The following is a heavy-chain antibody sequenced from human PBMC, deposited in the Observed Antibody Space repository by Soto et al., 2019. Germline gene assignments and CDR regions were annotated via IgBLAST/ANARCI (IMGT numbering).Heavy chain of an antibody. CDR1: GFDFNSYW. CDR2: IKQDGREN. Sequence: GGSLRLSCAASGFDFNSYWMSWVRQAPGKGLEWVANIKQDGRENYYAESVKGRFTISRDNAKNFLYLQINSLRAEDTAVYYCAKGTKGPPVGGQGKRVT. CDR3: AKGTKGPPV. J-gene: IGHJ3*01. V-gene: IGHV3-7*03. D-gene: IGHD2-8*01.